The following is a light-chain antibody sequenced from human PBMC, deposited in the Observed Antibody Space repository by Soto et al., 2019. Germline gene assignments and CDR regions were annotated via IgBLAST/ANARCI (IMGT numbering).Light chain of an antibody. J-gene: IGLJ1*01. CDR3: SSYTSSSPYV. CDR2: EVS. CDR1: SSAVGGYNY. V-gene: IGLV2-14*01. Sequence: ALTQPASVSGSPGQSITISCTGTSSAVGGYNYVSWYQQHPGKAPKLMIYEVSNRASGVSNRFSGSKSGNTASLTISGLQAEDEADYYCSSYTSSSPYVFGTGTKLTVL.